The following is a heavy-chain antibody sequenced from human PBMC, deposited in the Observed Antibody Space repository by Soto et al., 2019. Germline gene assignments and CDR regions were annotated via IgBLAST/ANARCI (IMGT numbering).Heavy chain of an antibody. CDR2: ISGSGGST. D-gene: IGHD6-19*01. Sequence: EVQLLESGGGLVQPGGSLRLSCAASGFTFSSYAMSWVRQAPGKGLEWVSAISGSGGSTYYADSVKGRFTISRDNSKNTLYLQMNSLRAEDTAVYSCANIAMAGPDYYYYGMDVWGQGTTVTVSS. CDR3: ANIAMAGPDYYYYGMDV. V-gene: IGHV3-23*01. J-gene: IGHJ6*02. CDR1: GFTFSSYA.